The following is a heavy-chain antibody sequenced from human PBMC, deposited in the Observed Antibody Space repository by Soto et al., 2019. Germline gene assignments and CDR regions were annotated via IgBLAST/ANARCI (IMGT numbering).Heavy chain of an antibody. CDR2: VYHSGST. CDR3: ARRYSSAFDI. Sequence: PETLSLTCAVSGGSISSSHWWSWVRQPPGKGLEWIGEVYHSGSTNYSPSLKSRVTISVDKSKNQLSLNLTSVTAADTAVYYCARRYSSAFDIWGQGTMVT. V-gene: IGHV4-4*03. CDR1: GGSISSSHW. D-gene: IGHD6-13*01. J-gene: IGHJ3*02.